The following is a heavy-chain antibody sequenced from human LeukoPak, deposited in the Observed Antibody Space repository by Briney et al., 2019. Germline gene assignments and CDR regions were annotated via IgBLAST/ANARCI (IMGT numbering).Heavy chain of an antibody. CDR3: ARAGYPR. V-gene: IGHV3-30*02. CDR1: GFTFSSSW. CDR2: IRYDGSNK. J-gene: IGHJ4*02. Sequence: GGSLRLSCAASGFTFSSSWMSWVRQAPGKGLEWVAFIRYDGSNKYYADSVKGRFTISRDNSKNTLYLQMNSLRAEDTAVYYCARAGYPRWGQGTLVTVSS. D-gene: IGHD3-9*01.